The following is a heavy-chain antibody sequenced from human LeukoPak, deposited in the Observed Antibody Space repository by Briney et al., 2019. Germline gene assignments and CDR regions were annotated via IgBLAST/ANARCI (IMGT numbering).Heavy chain of an antibody. D-gene: IGHD5-24*01. Sequence: PGGSLRLSCAASGFTFSSYSMHWVRQAPGKGLEWVSSISNSGSDIYYRDSVKGRFTISRDNAKNSLDLHLNSLRAEDTAVYYCAREDGYSDSSEFDYWGQGTLVLVSS. V-gene: IGHV3-21*01. CDR2: ISNSGSDI. CDR3: AREDGYSDSSEFDY. CDR1: GFTFSSYS. J-gene: IGHJ4*02.